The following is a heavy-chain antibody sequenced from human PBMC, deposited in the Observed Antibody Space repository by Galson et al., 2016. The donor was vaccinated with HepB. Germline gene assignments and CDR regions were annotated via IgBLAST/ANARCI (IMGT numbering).Heavy chain of an antibody. D-gene: IGHD3-10*01. Sequence: SLRLSCAASGFTVSSDYMNWVRQAPGKGLKWVSVIYSGGTTYYADSVKGRFTISRDNSKNSLYLQMNSLRAEDTAVYYCARRRGSGSHDYWGQGTLVTVSS. CDR3: ARRRGSGSHDY. CDR2: IYSGGTT. V-gene: IGHV3-53*01. J-gene: IGHJ4*02. CDR1: GFTVSSDY.